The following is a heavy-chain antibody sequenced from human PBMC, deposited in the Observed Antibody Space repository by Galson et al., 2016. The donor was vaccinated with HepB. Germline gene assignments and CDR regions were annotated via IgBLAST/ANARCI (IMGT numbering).Heavy chain of an antibody. CDR2: IHNSGTT. Sequence: SETLSLTCTVSGDSITSSHFYWGWIRQPPGRGLEWIGTIHNSGTTYYNPSLESRVSISVDTSKNHFSLKLTSVPAADTALYYCARPIRGYNFGPVDSWGQGILVTVSS. CDR1: GDSITSSHFY. V-gene: IGHV4-39*02. J-gene: IGHJ4*02. D-gene: IGHD5-18*01. CDR3: ARPIRGYNFGPVDS.